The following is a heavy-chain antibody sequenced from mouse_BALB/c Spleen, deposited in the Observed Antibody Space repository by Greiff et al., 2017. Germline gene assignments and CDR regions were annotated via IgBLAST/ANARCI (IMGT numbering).Heavy chain of an antibody. CDR2: ISYDGSN. CDR1: GYSITSGYY. D-gene: IGHD2-4*01. V-gene: IGHV3-6*02. J-gene: IGHJ3*01. CDR3: ARDDYDGL. Sequence: EVKLQESGPGLVKPSQSLSLTCSVTGYSITSGYYWNWIRQFPGNKLEWMGYISYDGSNNYNPSLKNRISITRDTSKNQFFLKLNSVTTEDTATYYCARDDYDGLWGQGTLVTVSA.